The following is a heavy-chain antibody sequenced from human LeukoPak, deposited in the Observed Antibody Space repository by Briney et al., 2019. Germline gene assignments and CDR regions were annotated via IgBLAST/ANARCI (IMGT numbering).Heavy chain of an antibody. CDR2: IWYDGSNK. Sequence: GGSLRLSCAASGLTFSSYGMHWVRQAPGKGLEWVAVIWYDGSNKYYADSVKGRFTISRDNSKNTLYLQMNSLRAEDTAVYYCARGEIVVVPAAFDYWGQGTLVTVSS. CDR3: ARGEIVVVPAAFDY. V-gene: IGHV3-33*01. D-gene: IGHD2-2*01. CDR1: GLTFSSYG. J-gene: IGHJ4*02.